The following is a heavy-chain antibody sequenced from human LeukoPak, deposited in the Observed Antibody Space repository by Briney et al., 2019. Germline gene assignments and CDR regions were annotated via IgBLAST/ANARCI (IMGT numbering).Heavy chain of an antibody. D-gene: IGHD2-8*01. V-gene: IGHV1-2*02. J-gene: IGHJ4*02. Sequence: GASVKVSCKASGYTFTGYYMHWVRQAPGQGLEWMGWINPNSGGTNYAQKFQGRVTMTRDTSISTAYMELSSLRSEDTAVYYCAREGIYCTNGVCQNYWGQGTLVTVSS. CDR3: AREGIYCTNGVCQNY. CDR1: GYTFTGYY. CDR2: INPNSGGT.